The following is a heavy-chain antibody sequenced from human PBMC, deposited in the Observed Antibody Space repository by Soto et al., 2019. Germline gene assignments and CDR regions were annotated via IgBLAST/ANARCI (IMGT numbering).Heavy chain of an antibody. CDR1: SYTFFSYG. V-gene: IGHV1-18*01. Sequence: ASVKVSCKASSYTFFSYGITWVRQAPGQGLEWMGWISTYNGDTNYAQNLQGRVTMTTDTSTSTAYMELRSLRSDDTAMYYCARKSSSSSWFDPWGQGTLVTVSS. CDR3: ARKSSSSSWFDP. CDR2: ISTYNGDT. D-gene: IGHD6-6*01. J-gene: IGHJ5*02.